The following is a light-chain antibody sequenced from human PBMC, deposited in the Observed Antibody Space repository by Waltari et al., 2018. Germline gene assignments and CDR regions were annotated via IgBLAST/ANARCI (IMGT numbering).Light chain of an antibody. J-gene: IGLJ3*02. CDR3: QTGGFGIWV. V-gene: IGLV4-69*01. CDR2: VNSDGSH. Sequence: QLLLTQSPSASASLGASVKPTCTLSSGHSNSAIAWHQQQPEKGPWYLTPVNSDGSHIKGACIPDRFSGSGSGAARYLPISSRQSEYETDYYCQTGGFGIWVFGGGTKLTVL. CDR1: SGHSNSA.